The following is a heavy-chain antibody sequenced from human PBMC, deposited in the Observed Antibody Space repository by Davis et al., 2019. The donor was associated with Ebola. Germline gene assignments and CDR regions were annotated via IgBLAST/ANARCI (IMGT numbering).Heavy chain of an antibody. D-gene: IGHD5-18*01. J-gene: IGHJ3*02. CDR2: INPNSGGT. Sequence: AASVKVSCKASGYTFTGYYMHWVRQAPGQGLEWMGWINPNSGGTNYAQKFQGWVTMTRETSISTAYMELSRLRSDDTAVYYCARRAGYGRDDAFDIWGQGTMVTVSS. CDR1: GYTFTGYY. V-gene: IGHV1-2*04. CDR3: ARRAGYGRDDAFDI.